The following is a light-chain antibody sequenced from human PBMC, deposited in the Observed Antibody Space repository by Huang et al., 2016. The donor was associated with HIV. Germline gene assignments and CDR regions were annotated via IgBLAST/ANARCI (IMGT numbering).Light chain of an antibody. J-gene: IGKJ4*01. CDR3: QQYDQWRPGLT. CDR2: ETA. V-gene: IGKV3D-15*01. CDR1: QNCRNN. Sequence: IMMTQSPATLSVSPGGRATLSCRARQNCRNNLAWYQQKTGQAPRPLIYETATRASGHPARFSGSRSAADFTVPISGLQSEDFAIYYCQQYDQWRPGLTFGGGTKVEI.